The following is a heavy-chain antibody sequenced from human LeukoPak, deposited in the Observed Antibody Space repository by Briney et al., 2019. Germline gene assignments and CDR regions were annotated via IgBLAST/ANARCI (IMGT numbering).Heavy chain of an antibody. D-gene: IGHD3-3*01. V-gene: IGHV4-34*01. Sequence: PSETLSLTCAVYGGSFSGYYWSWIRQPPGRGLEWIGEINHSGSVTYTPYLKSRLTIFTDTSKNQFSLKLTSVTAADTAAYYCARGKYYDFWSGYRGRSQTNWFDPWGQGTLVTVSS. CDR3: ARGKYYDFWSGYRGRSQTNWFDP. J-gene: IGHJ5*02. CDR2: INHSGSV. CDR1: GGSFSGYY.